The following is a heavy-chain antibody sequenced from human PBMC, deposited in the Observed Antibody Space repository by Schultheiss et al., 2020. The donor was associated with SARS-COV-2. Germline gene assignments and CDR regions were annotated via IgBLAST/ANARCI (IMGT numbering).Heavy chain of an antibody. J-gene: IGHJ4*02. CDR1: GFTFSSYS. D-gene: IGHD5-12*01. V-gene: IGHV3-21*01. Sequence: GESLKISCAASGFTFSSYSMNWVRQAPGKGLEWVSSISSSSSYIYYADSVKGRFTISRDNSKNSLYLQMNSLRAEDTAVYYCAKPPQGLRRENDYWGQGTLVTVSS. CDR2: ISSSSSYI. CDR3: AKPPQGLRRENDY.